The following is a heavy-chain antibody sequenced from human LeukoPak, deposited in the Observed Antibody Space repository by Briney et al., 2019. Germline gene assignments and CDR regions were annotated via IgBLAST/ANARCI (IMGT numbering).Heavy chain of an antibody. CDR1: GYTFTSYG. Sequence: ASVKVSCKASGYTFTSYGISWVRQVPGQGLEWMGWISAYNGNTNYAQKLQGRVTMTTDTSTSTAYMELRSLRSDDTAVYYCARDAHLRFLEWASDAFDIWGQGTMVTVSS. CDR3: ARDAHLRFLEWASDAFDI. CDR2: ISAYNGNT. V-gene: IGHV1-18*01. J-gene: IGHJ3*02. D-gene: IGHD3-3*01.